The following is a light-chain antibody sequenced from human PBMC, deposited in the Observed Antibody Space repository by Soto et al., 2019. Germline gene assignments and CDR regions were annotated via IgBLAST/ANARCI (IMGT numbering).Light chain of an antibody. CDR2: DVT. V-gene: IGLV2-14*01. J-gene: IGLJ2*01. Sequence: QSALTQPASVSGSPGQSITISCTGTSSDVGGYNYVSWYQQHPGKAPKLMIYDVTNRPSGISNRFSGSKSDNTASLTISGLQAEDEADYYCSSFTGSGSQVVFGGGTKLTV. CDR3: SSFTGSGSQVV. CDR1: SSDVGGYNY.